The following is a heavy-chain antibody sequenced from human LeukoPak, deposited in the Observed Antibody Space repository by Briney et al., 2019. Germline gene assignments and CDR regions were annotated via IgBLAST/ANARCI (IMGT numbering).Heavy chain of an antibody. CDR3: AREEPFDSSGYLAYYYYGMDV. CDR2: ISGSGGST. Sequence: PGGSLRLSCAASGFTFSSYAMSWVRQAPGKGLEWVSAISGSGGSTYYADSVKGRFTISRDNSKNTLYLQMNSLRAEDTAVYYCAREEPFDSSGYLAYYYYGMDVWGQGTTVTVSS. J-gene: IGHJ6*02. D-gene: IGHD3-22*01. CDR1: GFTFSSYA. V-gene: IGHV3-23*01.